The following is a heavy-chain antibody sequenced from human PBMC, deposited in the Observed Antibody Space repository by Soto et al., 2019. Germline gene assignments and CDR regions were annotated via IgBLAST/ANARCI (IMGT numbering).Heavy chain of an antibody. V-gene: IGHV3-74*01. Sequence: PGGSLRLSCAASKFTFSNYWTHWVRQAPGKGLMWVSRINSDGTRTAYADSVKGRFTISRDNTKDTLFLYMDGLRAEDTAVYYCARVATGSYDWFDPWGQGTLVTVSS. D-gene: IGHD1-26*01. CDR1: KFTFSNYW. J-gene: IGHJ5*02. CDR2: INSDGTRT. CDR3: ARVATGSYDWFDP.